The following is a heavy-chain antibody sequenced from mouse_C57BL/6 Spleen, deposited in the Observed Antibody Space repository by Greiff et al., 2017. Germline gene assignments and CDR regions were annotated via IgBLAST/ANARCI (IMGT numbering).Heavy chain of an antibody. J-gene: IGHJ3*01. V-gene: IGHV1-62-2*01. CDR3: AIHGDYDGGPWFAY. CDR1: GYTFTEYT. CDR2: FYPGSGSL. Sequence: QVQLKQSGAELVKPGASVKLSCKASGYTFTEYTIHWVKQRSGKGLEWIGWFYPGSGSLKYNEKFKDKATLTADKSSSTVYMERSRWTSEDSAVYFVAIHGDYDGGPWFAYWGQGTLVTVSA. D-gene: IGHD2-4*01.